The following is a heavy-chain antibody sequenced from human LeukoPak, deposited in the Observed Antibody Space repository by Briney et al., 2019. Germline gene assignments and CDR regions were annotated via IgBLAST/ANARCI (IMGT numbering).Heavy chain of an antibody. Sequence: SETLSLTCTVSGGSISGYYWSWIRQPPGKGLEWIGEINHSGSTNYNPSLKSRVTISVDTSKNQFSLKLSSVTAADTAVYYCARVGYCSSTSCPSSYYYYYGMDVWGQGTTVTVSS. CDR3: ARVGYCSSTSCPSSYYYYYGMDV. D-gene: IGHD2-2*01. V-gene: IGHV4-34*01. J-gene: IGHJ6*02. CDR2: INHSGST. CDR1: GGSISGYY.